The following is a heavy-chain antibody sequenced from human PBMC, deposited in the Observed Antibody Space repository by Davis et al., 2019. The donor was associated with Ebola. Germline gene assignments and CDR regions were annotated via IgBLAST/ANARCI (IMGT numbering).Heavy chain of an antibody. D-gene: IGHD6-6*01. CDR3: AKDIGGIAARPYYYYYYGMDV. V-gene: IGHV3-11*01. CDR2: ISSSGSTI. CDR1: GFTFSDYY. J-gene: IGHJ6*02. Sequence: GGSLRLSCAASGFTFSDYYMSWIRQAPGKGLEWVSYISSSGSTIYYADSVKGRFTISRDNAKNSLYLQMNSLRTEDTALYYCAKDIGGIAARPYYYYYYGMDVWGQGTTVTVSS.